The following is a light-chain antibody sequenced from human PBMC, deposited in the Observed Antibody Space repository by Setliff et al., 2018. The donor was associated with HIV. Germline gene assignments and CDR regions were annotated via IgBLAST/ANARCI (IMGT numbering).Light chain of an antibody. CDR3: CSYAGSYTYV. CDR1: SSDVGGYNY. Sequence: VLTQPRSVSGSPGQSVTISCTGTSSDVGGYNYVSWYQQHPGKAPKFMIYDVNKRPSGVPHRFSGSKSGNTASLTISGLQAEDEADYYCCSYAGSYTYVFGTGTKVTVL. V-gene: IGLV2-11*01. J-gene: IGLJ1*01. CDR2: DVN.